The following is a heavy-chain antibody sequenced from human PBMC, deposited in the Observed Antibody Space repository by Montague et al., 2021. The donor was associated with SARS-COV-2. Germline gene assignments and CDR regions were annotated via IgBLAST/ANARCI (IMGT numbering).Heavy chain of an antibody. CDR2: TYYYGGS. V-gene: IGHV4-31*03. D-gene: IGHD6-13*01. CDR3: AGVPVSWPPRNWFEP. CDR1: GGSIISDDYH. J-gene: IGHJ5*02. Sequence: TLSLTCTVPGGSIISDDYHWSWIRQPPGTSLEWISYTYYYGGSYYNPSLKSRVTTSLDTSKNQFSLNLTSVTAADTAGYYCAGVPVSWPPRNWFEPWGQGTLVTVSS.